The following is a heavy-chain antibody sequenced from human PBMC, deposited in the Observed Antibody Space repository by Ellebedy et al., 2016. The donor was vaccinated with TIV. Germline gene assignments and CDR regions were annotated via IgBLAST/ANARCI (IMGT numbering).Heavy chain of an antibody. D-gene: IGHD3-16*01. Sequence: GESLKISCAASGFIVSSNYMNWLRQAPGKGLEWVSVIYSGADGGDTYYADSVKGRFTISRDNAKRSLFLQMNSLRVDDTAVYYCVTWGQSYGRWGQGSLVTISS. CDR1: GFIVSSNY. CDR2: IYSGADGGDT. CDR3: VTWGQSYGR. V-gene: IGHV3-53*01. J-gene: IGHJ4*02.